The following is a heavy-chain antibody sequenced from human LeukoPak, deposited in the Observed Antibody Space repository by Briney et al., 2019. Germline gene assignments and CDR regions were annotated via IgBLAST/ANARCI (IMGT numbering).Heavy chain of an antibody. CDR3: ARLYCSSTSCYWGFDY. J-gene: IGHJ4*02. CDR2: IYYSGST. D-gene: IGHD2-2*01. Sequence: SQTLSLTCTVSGGSISSGDYYWSWIRQPPGKGLEWIGYIYYSGSTYYNPSLKSRATISVDTSKNQFSLKLSSVTAADTAVYYCARLYCSSTSCYWGFDYWGQGTLVTVSS. CDR1: GGSISSGDYY. V-gene: IGHV4-30-4*01.